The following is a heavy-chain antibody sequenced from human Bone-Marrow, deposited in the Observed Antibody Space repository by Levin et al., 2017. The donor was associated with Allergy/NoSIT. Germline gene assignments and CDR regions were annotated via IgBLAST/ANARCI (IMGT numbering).Heavy chain of an antibody. Sequence: ASVKVSCKVSGYTLTELSMHWVRQAPGKGLEWMGGFDPEDGETIYAQKFQGRVTMTEDTSTDTTSIELSSLRSEYTAIYYCATMSAGEGYFEHWGQGTLVTVSS. V-gene: IGHV1-24*01. CDR1: GYTLTELS. CDR3: ATMSAGEGYFEH. J-gene: IGHJ1*01. CDR2: FDPEDGET.